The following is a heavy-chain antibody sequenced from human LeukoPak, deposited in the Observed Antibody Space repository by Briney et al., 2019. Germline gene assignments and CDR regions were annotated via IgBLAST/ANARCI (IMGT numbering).Heavy chain of an antibody. Sequence: SETLSLTCTVSGGSISSYYWSWIRQPAGRGLEWVGRIYTSGSTNYNPSLKSRVTISVDTSKSQFSLKLSSVTAADTAVYYCARARVNPGDDSFDYWGQGTLVTVSS. V-gene: IGHV4-4*07. CDR1: GGSISSYY. CDR3: ARARVNPGDDSFDY. D-gene: IGHD3-16*01. J-gene: IGHJ4*02. CDR2: IYTSGST.